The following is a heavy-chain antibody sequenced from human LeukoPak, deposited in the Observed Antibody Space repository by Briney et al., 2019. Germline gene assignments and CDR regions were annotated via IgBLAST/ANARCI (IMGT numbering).Heavy chain of an antibody. Sequence: ASVKVSCKASGYTSTGYYMHWVRQAPGQGLEWMGWINPNSGGTNYAQKFQGRVTMTRDTSISTAYMELSRLRSDDTAVYYCASIIAAAGPIYYYYGMDVWGQGTTVTVSS. J-gene: IGHJ6*02. D-gene: IGHD6-13*01. V-gene: IGHV1-2*02. CDR3: ASIIAAAGPIYYYYGMDV. CDR2: INPNSGGT. CDR1: GYTSTGYY.